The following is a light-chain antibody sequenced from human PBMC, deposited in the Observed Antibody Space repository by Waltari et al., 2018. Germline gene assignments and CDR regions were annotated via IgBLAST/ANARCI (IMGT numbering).Light chain of an antibody. CDR1: SGHSSTV. CDR2: VNSDGSH. V-gene: IGLV4-69*01. J-gene: IGLJ3*02. CDR3: QTGGHGTWV. Sequence: QLVLSQSPSASASLGASATLTCTLSSGHSSTVIPWLPQRPEKGPRYLMKVNSDGSHSKGDEIPDRFSGSSSGAERYLTISNLQSEDEADYFCQTGGHGTWVFGGGTTLTVL.